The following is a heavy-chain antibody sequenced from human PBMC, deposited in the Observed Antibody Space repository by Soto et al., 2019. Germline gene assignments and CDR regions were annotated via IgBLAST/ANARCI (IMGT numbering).Heavy chain of an antibody. D-gene: IGHD2-15*01. CDR3: ARGVAFLDY. J-gene: IGHJ4*02. Sequence: QVQLVQSGADVEKPGASVKVSCKASGYTFSSYAIHWVRQAPGQGLEWMGWIHAGNGNTKYSQSFKGRVTISRDTYATTAYMELNSLSSEDTAVYYCARGVAFLDYWGQGALVTVSS. CDR1: GYTFSSYA. V-gene: IGHV1-3*01. CDR2: IHAGNGNT.